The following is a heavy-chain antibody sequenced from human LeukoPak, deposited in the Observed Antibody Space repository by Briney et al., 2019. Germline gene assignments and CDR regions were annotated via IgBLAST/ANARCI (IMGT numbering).Heavy chain of an antibody. CDR2: IHTTGST. Sequence: PSETLSPTSTVSGGSINYFYWGWVRQPPGKGLEWIWRIHTTGSTNYNPSLKSRVTMSEDTSKNQFSLKLSSVTAADTAVYYCARDRYYYGSGSYNYFDYWGQGTLVTVSS. V-gene: IGHV4-4*07. D-gene: IGHD3-10*01. CDR1: GGSINYFY. CDR3: ARDRYYYGSGSYNYFDY. J-gene: IGHJ4*02.